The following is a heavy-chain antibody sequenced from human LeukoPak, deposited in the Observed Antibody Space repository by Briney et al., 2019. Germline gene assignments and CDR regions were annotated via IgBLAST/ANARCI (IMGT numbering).Heavy chain of an antibody. CDR3: AKCSGGSCYREHFDY. J-gene: IGHJ4*02. V-gene: IGHV3-30*18. CDR2: ISYDGSNK. Sequence: PGGSLRLSCAASGFTFSSYGMHWVRQAPGKGLEWVAVISYDGSNKYYADSVKGRFTISRDNSKNTLYLQMNSLRAEDTAVYYCAKCSGGSCYREHFDYWGQGTLVTVSS. D-gene: IGHD2-15*01. CDR1: GFTFSSYG.